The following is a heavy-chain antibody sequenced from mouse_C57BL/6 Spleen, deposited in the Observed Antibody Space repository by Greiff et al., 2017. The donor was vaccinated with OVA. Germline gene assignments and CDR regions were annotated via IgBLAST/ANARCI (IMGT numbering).Heavy chain of an antibody. CDR1: GFTFSDYY. CDR2: INYDGSST. V-gene: IGHV5-16*01. Sequence: EVQLVESEGGLVQPGSSMKLSCTASGFTFSDYYMAWVRQVPEKGLEWVANINYDGSSTYYLDSLKSRFIISRDNAKNNLYLQMSSLKSEDTATYYCASDDDDRGVAYWGQGTLVTVSA. J-gene: IGHJ3*01. D-gene: IGHD2-12*01. CDR3: ASDDDDRGVAY.